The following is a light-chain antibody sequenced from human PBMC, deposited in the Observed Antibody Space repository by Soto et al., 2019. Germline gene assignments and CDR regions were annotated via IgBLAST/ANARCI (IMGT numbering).Light chain of an antibody. Sequence: QSVLTQPPSVSGAPGQRVTISCTGSSSNIGAGYDVHWYQQLPGTAPKLLIHGNNNRPSGVPDRFSGSKSGTSASLAITGLQAEDEADYYCLSYDSSLNAVFGGGTQLTVL. CDR3: LSYDSSLNAV. V-gene: IGLV1-40*01. J-gene: IGLJ3*02. CDR2: GNN. CDR1: SSNIGAGYD.